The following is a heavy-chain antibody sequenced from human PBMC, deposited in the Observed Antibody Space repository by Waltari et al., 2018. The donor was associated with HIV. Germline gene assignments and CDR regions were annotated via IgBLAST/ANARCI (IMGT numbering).Heavy chain of an antibody. J-gene: IGHJ4*02. CDR3: ARAVVGATSPFDY. D-gene: IGHD1-26*01. CDR1: VGSISSYY. V-gene: IGHV4-59*13. CDR2: IYYSGST. Sequence: QVQLQESGPGLVKPSETLSLTCTVSVGSISSYYWSWIRQPPWKGLEWIGYIYYSGSTNYNPSLKSRVTISVDTSKNQFSLKLSSVTAADTAVYYCARAVVGATSPFDYWGQGTLVTVSS.